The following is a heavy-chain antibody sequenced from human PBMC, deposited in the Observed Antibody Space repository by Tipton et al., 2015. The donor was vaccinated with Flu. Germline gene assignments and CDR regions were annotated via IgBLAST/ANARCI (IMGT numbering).Heavy chain of an antibody. J-gene: IGHJ4*02. CDR2: ISNTGGQT. Sequence: SGAIISTYAMTWVRLVPGNGLQWVATISNTGGQTVYADSVKGRFTISRDNSRNTVYLQMNRLTVEDTAIYYCAKVGWLQFRRGSDIDYWGQGTLVTVSS. CDR1: GAIISTYA. D-gene: IGHD5-24*01. V-gene: IGHV3-23*01. CDR3: AKVGWLQFRRGSDIDY.